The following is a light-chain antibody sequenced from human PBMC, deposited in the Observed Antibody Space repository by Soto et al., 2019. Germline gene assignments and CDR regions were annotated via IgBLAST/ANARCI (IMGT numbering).Light chain of an antibody. J-gene: IGKJ3*01. CDR3: QQYGSSPTT. CDR1: QSVSNNY. CDR2: GAS. V-gene: IGKV3-20*01. Sequence: EIVLTQSPGTLSLSPGERATLSCRASQSVSNNYLAWYQQKPGQAPRLLIYGASNRATGIPDRFSGSGSGTDFTLTISRLEPEDFAVYYCQQYGSSPTTFGPGTKVHIK.